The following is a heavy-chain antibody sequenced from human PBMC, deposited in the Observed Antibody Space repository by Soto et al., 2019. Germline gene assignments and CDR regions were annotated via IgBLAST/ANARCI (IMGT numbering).Heavy chain of an antibody. CDR3: VRATAARQRDYSYHYYLHI. J-gene: IGHJ6*03. V-gene: IGHV1-46*03. Sequence: QVQLVQSGAEVKKPGASVKVSCKASGYTFINYYIHWVRQAPGQGLEWMGVITPNGGSTVYAQKSQGRVTLTRDTSTSTVYVELSSLRSDDTAVYFCVRATAARQRDYSYHYYLHIWGKGTTVTVSS. D-gene: IGHD6-6*01. CDR1: GYTFINYY. CDR2: ITPNGGST.